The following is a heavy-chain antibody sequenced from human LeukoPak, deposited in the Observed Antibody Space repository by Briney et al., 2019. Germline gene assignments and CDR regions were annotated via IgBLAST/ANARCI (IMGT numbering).Heavy chain of an antibody. CDR3: ARGRTAAAPSDY. Sequence: GGSLRLSCAASGFTFSSYSMSGVRQAPGKGVEWVSSISSSSSYIYYADSVKGRFTISRDNAKNSLYLQMNSLRAEDTAVYYCARGRTAAAPSDYWGQGTLVTVSS. V-gene: IGHV3-21*01. CDR2: ISSSSSYI. CDR1: GFTFSSYS. D-gene: IGHD6-13*01. J-gene: IGHJ4*02.